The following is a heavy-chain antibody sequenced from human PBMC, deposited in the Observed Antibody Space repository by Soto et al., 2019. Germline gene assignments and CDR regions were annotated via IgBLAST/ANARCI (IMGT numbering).Heavy chain of an antibody. CDR1: GYSFTSYW. D-gene: IGHD2-21*02. J-gene: IGHJ4*02. V-gene: IGHV5-51*01. CDR2: IYPGDSDT. CDR3: ARHGKYCGGDCYYLRTFDY. Sequence: GESLKISCKGSGYSFTSYWIGWVRQMPGKGLEWMGIIYPGDSDTRYSPSFQGQVTISADKSISTAYLQWSSLKASDTAMYYCARHGKYCGGDCYYLRTFDYWGQGTLVTVSS.